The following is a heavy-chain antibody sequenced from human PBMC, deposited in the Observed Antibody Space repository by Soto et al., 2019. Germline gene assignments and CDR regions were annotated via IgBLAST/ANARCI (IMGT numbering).Heavy chain of an antibody. Sequence: GGSLRLSCAASGFTFSSYWMSWVRQGPGKGPEWVANIKQDGSEKYYVDSVKDRFTTSRDNAKNSLYLQMTSLRAEDTAVYHCAKSLSAIPGDSWGQGTLVTVSS. CDR2: IKQDGSEK. CDR3: AKSLSAIPGDS. CDR1: GFTFSSYW. D-gene: IGHD2-2*01. J-gene: IGHJ4*02. V-gene: IGHV3-7*05.